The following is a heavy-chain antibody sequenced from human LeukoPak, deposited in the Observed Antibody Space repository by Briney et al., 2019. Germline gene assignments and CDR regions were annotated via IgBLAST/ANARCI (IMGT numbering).Heavy chain of an antibody. J-gene: IGHJ5*02. CDR1: TFTFSSYD. CDR2: IWHDGNRQ. V-gene: IGHV3-33*01. D-gene: IGHD4-11*01. CDR3: ARDLNSNNSNPGWFDP. Sequence: GVSLRLSSSASTFTFSSYDILFLPPAPGKGREGVTLIWHDGNRQSYEVSVKVRFTIYRADRKDTVSLQMNSLRAEDTAIYYCARDLNSNNSNPGWFDPWGQGTLVTVSS.